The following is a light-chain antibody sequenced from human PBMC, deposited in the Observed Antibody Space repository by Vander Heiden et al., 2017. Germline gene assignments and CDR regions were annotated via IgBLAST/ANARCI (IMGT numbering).Light chain of an antibody. V-gene: IGLV3-1*01. Sequence: SYELTQPPSVSVSPGQTASITCSGDKLGDKYACWYQQKPGQSPVLVIYQDSKRPSGIPERFSGSNSATKANLTISGTQAMDDSDDYCQAWNSSTFVFGGGTKLTVL. CDR2: QDS. CDR1: KLGDKY. CDR3: QAWNSSTFV. J-gene: IGLJ2*01.